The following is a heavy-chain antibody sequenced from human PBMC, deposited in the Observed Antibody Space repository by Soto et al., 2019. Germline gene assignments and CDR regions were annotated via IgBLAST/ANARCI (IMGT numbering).Heavy chain of an antibody. Sequence: QVQLRESGPGLVKPSQTLSLTCTVSGGSINSGGYYWNWIRQHPGKGLEWIGYMYYSGRTYYNPCLRSRVIISADTSETHFSLKLSSVTAADTAVYFCARGYRQSGYSSSWVFDYWGQGTLVNVSS. CDR3: ARGYRQSGYSSSWVFDY. CDR1: GGSINSGGYY. D-gene: IGHD6-13*01. V-gene: IGHV4-31*03. J-gene: IGHJ4*02. CDR2: MYYSGRT.